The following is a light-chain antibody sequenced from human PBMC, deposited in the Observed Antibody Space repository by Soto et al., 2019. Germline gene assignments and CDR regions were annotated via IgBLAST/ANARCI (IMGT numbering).Light chain of an antibody. CDR3: QSYDSSLSVHYV. Sequence: QSVLTQPPSVSGAPGQRVTISCTGSSSNIGAGYDVHWYQQLPGTAPKLLIYGNSNRPSGVPDRFSGSKSGTSASLAITGLQDEDEADDYCQSYDSSLSVHYVFGTGTKLTVL. V-gene: IGLV1-40*01. J-gene: IGLJ1*01. CDR2: GNS. CDR1: SSNIGAGYD.